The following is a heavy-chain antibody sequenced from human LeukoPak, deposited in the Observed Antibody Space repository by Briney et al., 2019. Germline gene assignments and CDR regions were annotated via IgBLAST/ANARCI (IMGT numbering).Heavy chain of an antibody. V-gene: IGHV3-48*01. Sequence: GGSLRLSCAASGFTFSSYSMNWVRQAPGKGLEWISYISSSSSTIYYADSVKGRFTISRDNSKNTLYLQMNSLRAEDTAVYYCARSGGPGSYPDYYYYYYMDVWGKGTTVTVSS. CDR1: GFTFSSYS. D-gene: IGHD3-10*01. CDR3: ARSGGPGSYPDYYYYYYMDV. CDR2: ISSSSSTI. J-gene: IGHJ6*03.